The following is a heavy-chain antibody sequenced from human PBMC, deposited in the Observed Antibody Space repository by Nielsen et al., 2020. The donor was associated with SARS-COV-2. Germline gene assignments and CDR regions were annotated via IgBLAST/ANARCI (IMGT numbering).Heavy chain of an antibody. V-gene: IGHV4-39*01. CDR2: IYYSGNT. CDR1: GASISSSSYY. D-gene: IGHD6-13*01. Sequence: ETRSPTCTVSGASISSSSYYWGWTRQPRVKGLEWIGSIYYSGNTYYNPSLKSPITISVATSKNQFSLKLSSVTAADAAVYYCASLKTRYSSYMDVWGKGTTVTVSS. CDR3: ASLKTRYSSYMDV. J-gene: IGHJ6*03.